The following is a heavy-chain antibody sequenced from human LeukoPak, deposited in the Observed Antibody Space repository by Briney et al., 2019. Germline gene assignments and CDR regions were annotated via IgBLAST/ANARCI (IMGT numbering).Heavy chain of an antibody. CDR3: ASITMVRGVHTPSDY. D-gene: IGHD3-10*01. V-gene: IGHV3-23*01. Sequence: GGSLRLSCAASGFTFSSYAMSWVRQAPGKGLEWVSAISGSGGSTYYADSVEGRFTISRDNSKNTLYLQMNSLRAEDTAVYYCASITMVRGVHTPSDYWGQGTLVTVSS. CDR2: ISGSGGST. J-gene: IGHJ4*02. CDR1: GFTFSSYA.